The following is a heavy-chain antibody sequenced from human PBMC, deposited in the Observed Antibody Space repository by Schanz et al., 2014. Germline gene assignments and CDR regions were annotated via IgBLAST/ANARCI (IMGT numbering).Heavy chain of an antibody. D-gene: IGHD5-12*01. J-gene: IGHJ3*01. Sequence: QVPLVQSGAEVKKPGSSVKVSCKASGGTFSSFAIFWVRQAPGQGLEWMGRIYLSDGSTRYAQKFQGRVTVKRDTSTATVYMGPSSLISEYTAGYFCARDGGRDGYNLAFDVWGQGTLVTVSS. CDR3: ARDGGRDGYNLAFDV. CDR2: IYLSDGST. CDR1: GGTFSSFA. V-gene: IGHV1-46*01.